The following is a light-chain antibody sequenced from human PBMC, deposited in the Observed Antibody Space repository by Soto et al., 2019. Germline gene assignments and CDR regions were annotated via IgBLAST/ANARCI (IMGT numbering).Light chain of an antibody. CDR2: WAS. CDR1: QIVLYSSNNKNY. J-gene: IGKJ4*01. CDR3: QQYYNTPPA. V-gene: IGKV4-1*01. Sequence: DIVMTQSPDSLAVSLGERATINCKSSQIVLYSSNNKNYLSWYQQKPGQPPKLLIYWASTRESGVPDRFSGRGSGTDFTLTISSLQDEDVALYCCQQYYNTPPAFGGGTKVDIK.